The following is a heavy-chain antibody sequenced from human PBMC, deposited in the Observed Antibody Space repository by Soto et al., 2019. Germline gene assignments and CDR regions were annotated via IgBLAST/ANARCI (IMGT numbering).Heavy chain of an antibody. V-gene: IGHV1-2*02. J-gene: IGHJ4*02. CDR1: GYTFTGYY. CDR3: ARDPFDSGEGDDDY. CDR2: INPNSGGT. Sequence: QVQLVQSGAEVKKPGASVKVSCKASGYTFTGYYMHWVRQAPGQGLEWMGWINPNSGGTNYAQKFQGRVTMTSDMSISTAYMELSRLRSDDTAVYYCARDPFDSGEGDDDYWGQGTLVTVSS. D-gene: IGHD3-10*01.